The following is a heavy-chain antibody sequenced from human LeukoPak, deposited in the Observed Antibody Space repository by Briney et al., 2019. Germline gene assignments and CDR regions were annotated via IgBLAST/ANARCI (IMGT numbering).Heavy chain of an antibody. CDR1: GFTFSSYE. Sequence: PGGSLRLSCAASGFTFSSYEMNWVRQAPGKGLEWVSYISSSGSTIYYADSVKGRFTISRDNAKNSLYLQMNSLRAEDTAVYYCAREGYGDYRWDYWGQGTLVTVSS. J-gene: IGHJ4*02. V-gene: IGHV3-48*03. CDR2: ISSSGSTI. D-gene: IGHD4-17*01. CDR3: AREGYGDYRWDY.